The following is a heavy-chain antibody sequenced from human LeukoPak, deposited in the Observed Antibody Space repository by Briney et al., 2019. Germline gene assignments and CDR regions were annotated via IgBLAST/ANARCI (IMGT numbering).Heavy chain of an antibody. Sequence: GGSLRLSCAASGFTFSSYSMNWVRQAPGKGLEWVSYISSSSSTIYYADSVKGRFTISRDNAKNSLYLQMNSLRAEDTAVYYCARDYYDSSGYTSQSMDVWGKGTTVTVSS. CDR2: ISSSSSTI. CDR1: GFTFSSYS. J-gene: IGHJ6*03. CDR3: ARDYYDSSGYTSQSMDV. D-gene: IGHD3-22*01. V-gene: IGHV3-48*01.